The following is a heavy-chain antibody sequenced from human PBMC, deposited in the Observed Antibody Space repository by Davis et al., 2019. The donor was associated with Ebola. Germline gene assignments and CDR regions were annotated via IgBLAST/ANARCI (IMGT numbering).Heavy chain of an antibody. V-gene: IGHV3-30-3*01. J-gene: IGHJ3*02. CDR1: GFTFSRYA. CDR2: ISYDGSNK. CDR3: ARSVQYRHAFDI. D-gene: IGHD2-2*01. Sequence: PGGSLRFSCAASGFTFSRYAMHWVRQAPGKGLEWVAVISYDGSNKYYADSVKGRFTISRDNSKNTLYLQMNSLRAEDTAVYYCARSVQYRHAFDIWGQGTMVTVSS.